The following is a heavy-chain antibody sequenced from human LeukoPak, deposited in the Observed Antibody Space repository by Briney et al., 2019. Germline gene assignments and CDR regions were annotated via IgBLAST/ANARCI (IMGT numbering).Heavy chain of an antibody. D-gene: IGHD6-13*01. V-gene: IGHV5-51*01. CDR2: IYPGDSDT. J-gene: IGHJ5*02. CDR1: GNSFTNYW. CDR3: ARRPNYSSSSRRGNWFDP. Sequence: GESLKISCKYSGNSFTNYWIGWVRQMPGKGLEWMGIIYPGDSDTRYSPSFEGQVTISADKSISTAYLQWSSLKASDTAMYYCARRPNYSSSSRRGNWFDPWGQGTLVTVSS.